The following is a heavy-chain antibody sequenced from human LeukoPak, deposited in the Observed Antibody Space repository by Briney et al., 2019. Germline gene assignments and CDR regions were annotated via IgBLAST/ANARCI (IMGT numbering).Heavy chain of an antibody. V-gene: IGHV1-2*04. D-gene: IGHD3-10*01. J-gene: IGHJ4*02. CDR2: INPNSGGT. Sequence: GASVKVSCKTSEYSFTGFYIHWVRQAPGQGLEWMGWINPNSGGTNYAQKFQGWVTMTRDTSISTAYMELSRLKSDDTAVYYCARAWDEGLIIFDYWGQGTLVTVSS. CDR3: ARAWDEGLIIFDY. CDR1: EYSFTGFY.